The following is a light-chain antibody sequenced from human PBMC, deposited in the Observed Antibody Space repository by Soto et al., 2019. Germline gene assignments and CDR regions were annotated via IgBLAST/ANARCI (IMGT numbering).Light chain of an antibody. J-gene: IGKJ4*01. V-gene: IGKV3-15*01. CDR2: GAS. CDR1: QSVSSN. Sequence: EIVMTQTPATLSVSLGERATLSCRASQSVSSNLARYQQKPGQAPRLLTFGASTRATGTPARFSGREPGTGFTLTITSLQSEDFAVYHCQHDNSLTLSFGGGTKVEIK. CDR3: QHDNSLTLS.